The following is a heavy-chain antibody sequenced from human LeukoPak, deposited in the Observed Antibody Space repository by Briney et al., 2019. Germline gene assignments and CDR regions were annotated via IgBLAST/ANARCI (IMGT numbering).Heavy chain of an antibody. D-gene: IGHD3-10*01. CDR2: IYYSGST. CDR1: GGSISSSSYY. Sequence: SETLSLTCTVSGGSISSSSYYWGWIRQPPGKGLEWIGSIYYSGSTYYNPSLKSRVTISVDTSKNQFSLKLSSVTAADTAVYYCARHGMRVSYLGLNYFPYWGQGTLVTVSS. J-gene: IGHJ4*02. V-gene: IGHV4-39*01. CDR3: ARHGMRVSYLGLNYFPY.